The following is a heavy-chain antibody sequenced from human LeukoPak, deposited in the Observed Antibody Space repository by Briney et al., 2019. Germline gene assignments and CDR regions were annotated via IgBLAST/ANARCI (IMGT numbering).Heavy chain of an antibody. V-gene: IGHV3-30*02. CDR2: IWYDGNNK. Sequence: AGGSLRLSCAASGFTFSTYGMHWVRQAPGKGLEWVALIWYDGNNKYYADSVKGRFTISRDNSKNTLYLQMNSLRAEDTAVYYCAKGYYYDSDGYYQHFDYWGQGTLVTVSS. J-gene: IGHJ4*02. CDR3: AKGYYYDSDGYYQHFDY. D-gene: IGHD3-22*01. CDR1: GFTFSTYG.